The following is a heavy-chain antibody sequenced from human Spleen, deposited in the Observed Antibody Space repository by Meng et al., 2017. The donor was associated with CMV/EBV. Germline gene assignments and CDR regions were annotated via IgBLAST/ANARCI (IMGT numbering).Heavy chain of an antibody. CDR3: ARLVGATTGGWFDP. D-gene: IGHD1-26*01. V-gene: IGHV1-2*02. CDR2: INPNSGGT. J-gene: IGHJ5*02. Sequence: ASGYTFTGYYMHWVRQAPGQGLEWMGWINPNSGGTNYAQKFQGRVTMTRDTSISTAYMELSRLRSDDTAVYYCARLVGATTGGWFDPWGQGTLVTVSS. CDR1: GYTFTGYY.